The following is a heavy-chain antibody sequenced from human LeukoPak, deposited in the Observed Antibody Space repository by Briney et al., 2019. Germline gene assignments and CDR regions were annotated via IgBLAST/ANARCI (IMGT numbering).Heavy chain of an antibody. J-gene: IGHJ4*02. V-gene: IGHV3-48*04. CDR2: ISSSSSTE. CDR3: ARETSWYGIDY. D-gene: IGHD6-13*01. CDR1: GFTFSSYW. Sequence: PGGSLRLSCAASGFTFSSYWMSWVRQAPGKGLEWVSDISSSSSTENYADSVKGRFTISRDNAKNSLYLQMNSLRAEDTAVYYCARETSWYGIDYWGQGTLVTVSS.